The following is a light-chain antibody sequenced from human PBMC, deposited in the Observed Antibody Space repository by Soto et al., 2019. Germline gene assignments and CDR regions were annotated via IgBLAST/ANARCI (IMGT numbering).Light chain of an antibody. J-gene: IGLJ2*01. CDR3: SSYTTNGVGV. CDR1: DSDVGGYNY. V-gene: IGLV2-14*03. Sequence: QSALTQPASVSGSPGQSITISCTGTDSDVGGYNYVSWYQHHPGNAPKVMIYDVTYRPSGVSSRCSGSKSRNTASLTISGLQAEDEADYYCSSYTTNGVGVFGGGTKLTVL. CDR2: DVT.